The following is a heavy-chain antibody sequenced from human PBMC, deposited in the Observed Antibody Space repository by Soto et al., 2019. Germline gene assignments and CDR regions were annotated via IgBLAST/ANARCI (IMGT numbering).Heavy chain of an antibody. CDR2: IWHDGRNK. D-gene: IGHD5-18*01. CDR3: ARDLDTSMGYYYYYGMDV. CDR1: GFTFSTYG. V-gene: IGHV3-33*01. Sequence: AGGSLRLSCAASGFTFSTYGMHWVRQAPGKGLEWVAVIWHDGRNKYYADSVKGRFTISRDNSKNTLYLQMNSPRAEDTAVYYCARDLDTSMGYYYYYGMDVWGQGTTVTVSS. J-gene: IGHJ6*02.